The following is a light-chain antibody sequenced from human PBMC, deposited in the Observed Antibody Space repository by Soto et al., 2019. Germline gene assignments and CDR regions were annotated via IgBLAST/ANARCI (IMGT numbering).Light chain of an antibody. J-gene: IGLJ1*01. CDR1: RSDVGAYTS. Sequence: QSVLTQPASVSGSPGQSITISCTGSRSDVGAYTSVSWYQQHPGKAPKLMIYEVSNRPSGVSRRFSGSKSGNTASLTISGPQAEDEAHYDCSSYTSDNRNYVFGTGTKVTV. V-gene: IGLV2-14*01. CDR3: SSYTSDNRNYV. CDR2: EVS.